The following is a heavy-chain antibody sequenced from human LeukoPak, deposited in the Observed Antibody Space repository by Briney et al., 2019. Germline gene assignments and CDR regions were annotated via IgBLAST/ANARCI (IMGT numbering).Heavy chain of an antibody. CDR1: GFTFSNYA. CDR2: ISYDGSNK. V-gene: IGHV3-30-3*01. Sequence: PGGSLRLSCAASGFTFSNYAMHWVRQAPGKGLEWVAVISYDGSNKYYADSVKGRFTISRDNSKNTLYLQMNSLRAEDTAVYYCARDPFYDSSGYYGNWFDPWGQGTLVTVSS. D-gene: IGHD3-22*01. J-gene: IGHJ5*02. CDR3: ARDPFYDSSGYYGNWFDP.